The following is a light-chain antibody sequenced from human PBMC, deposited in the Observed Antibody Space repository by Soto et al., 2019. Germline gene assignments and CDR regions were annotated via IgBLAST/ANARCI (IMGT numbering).Light chain of an antibody. CDR1: QGIRSW. CDR2: AAS. V-gene: IGKV1-12*01. Sequence: DIQMTQSPSSVSASVGDRVMITCRASQGIRSWLAWYQQKPGKAPKLLIYAASSLQSGVPSRFSGSGSGPDFTLTISSLQPEDFATYYCQQAHSFPFTVGPGTKVDIK. CDR3: QQAHSFPFT. J-gene: IGKJ3*01.